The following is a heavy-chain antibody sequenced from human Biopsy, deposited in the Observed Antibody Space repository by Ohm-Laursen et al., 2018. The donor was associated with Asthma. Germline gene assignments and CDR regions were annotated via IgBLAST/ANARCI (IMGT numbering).Heavy chain of an antibody. V-gene: IGHV3-30-3*01. CDR2: ISYDGSSI. Sequence: SLRLSCAASRFTYEMHCVRQAPGKGLEWVAVISYDGSSIYYADSVKGRFTISRDNSKNTLSLQMNSLTAEDTAVYYCAKELFPGWELRRGPDSWGQGTTVAVS. CDR1: RFTYE. D-gene: IGHD1-26*01. J-gene: IGHJ6*02. CDR3: AKELFPGWELRRGPDS.